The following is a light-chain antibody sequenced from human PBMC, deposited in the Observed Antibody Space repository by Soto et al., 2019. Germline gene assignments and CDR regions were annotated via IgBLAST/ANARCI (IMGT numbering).Light chain of an antibody. Sequence: SYELTQTPSASAAPGQAARITCGGNNIGIKTVHWYQQKPGQAPVLVVFGDSDRPSGIPERFSGSNSGNTATLTISGVEAGDEADYYCQVWDSTSDHYVFGTATKV. CDR3: QVWDSTSDHYV. CDR1: NIGIKT. V-gene: IGLV3-21*02. CDR2: GDS. J-gene: IGLJ1*01.